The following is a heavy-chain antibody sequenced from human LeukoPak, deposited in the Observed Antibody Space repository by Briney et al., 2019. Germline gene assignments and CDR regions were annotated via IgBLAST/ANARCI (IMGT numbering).Heavy chain of an antibody. V-gene: IGHV4-59*01. CDR3: ARGGQQLVFDY. J-gene: IGHJ4*02. D-gene: IGHD6-13*01. CDR2: IYYSGST. Sequence: SETLSLTCTVSGDSISSYYWSWIRQPPGKGLEWIGYIYYSGSTNYNPSLKSRVTISVDTSKNQFSLKLSSVTAADTAVYYCARGGQQLVFDYWGQGTLVTVSS. CDR1: GDSISSYY.